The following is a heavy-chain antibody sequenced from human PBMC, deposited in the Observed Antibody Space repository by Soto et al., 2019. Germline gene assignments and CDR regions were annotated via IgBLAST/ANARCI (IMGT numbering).Heavy chain of an antibody. J-gene: IGHJ4*02. Sequence: QLQLQESGPGLVKPSETLSLTCTVSGGSISSSSYYWGWIRQPPGKGLEWIGSIYYSGSTYYNPSLKSRVTISVDTSKNQFSLKLSSVTAADTAVYYCAGTQNTIFGVVIPAADWGQGTLVTVSS. CDR3: AGTQNTIFGVVIPAAD. CDR1: GGSISSSSYY. CDR2: IYYSGST. D-gene: IGHD3-3*01. V-gene: IGHV4-39*01.